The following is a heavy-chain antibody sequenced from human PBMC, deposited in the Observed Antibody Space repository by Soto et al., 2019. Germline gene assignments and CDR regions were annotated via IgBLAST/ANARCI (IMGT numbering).Heavy chain of an antibody. CDR2: IYPGDSDT. D-gene: IGHD1-26*01. CDR1: GYSFTSYW. Sequence: GESLKISCKGSGYSFTSYWIGWVRQMAGKGLEWMGIIYPGDSDTRYSPSFQGQVTISADKSISTAYLQWSSLKASDTAMYYCARRSRSMRYYHPWFDPWGQGTRVTVAS. CDR3: ARRSRSMRYYHPWFDP. J-gene: IGHJ5*02. V-gene: IGHV5-51*01.